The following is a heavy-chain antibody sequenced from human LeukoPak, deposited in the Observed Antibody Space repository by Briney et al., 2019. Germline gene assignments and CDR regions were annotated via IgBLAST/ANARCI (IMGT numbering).Heavy chain of an antibody. J-gene: IGHJ4*02. V-gene: IGHV1-2*02. D-gene: IGHD6-13*01. Sequence: ASVKVSCKASGGTFSSYVISWVRQAPGQGLEWMGWINPNSGGTNYAQKFQGRVTMTRDTSISTAYMELSRLRSDDTAVYYCARERSSWPLFDYWGQGTLVTVSS. CDR1: GGTFSSYV. CDR2: INPNSGGT. CDR3: ARERSSWPLFDY.